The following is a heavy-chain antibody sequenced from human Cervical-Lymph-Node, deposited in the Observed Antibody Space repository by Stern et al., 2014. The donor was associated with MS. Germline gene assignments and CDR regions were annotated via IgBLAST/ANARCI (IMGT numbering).Heavy chain of an antibody. CDR2: IYTSGST. CDR1: GGSINSDSYY. J-gene: IGHJ5*02. Sequence: QVQLQESGPGLVKPSQTLSLTCSVSGGSINSDSYYWSWIRQPAGKGLEWIVRIYTSGSTYYNPYLMSRVTISLDTSKHQFSLRLSSLPAADTAVYYCARIVPYSNINWFHPWGQGTLVTVSS. CDR3: ARIVPYSNINWFHP. D-gene: IGHD4-11*01. V-gene: IGHV4-61*02.